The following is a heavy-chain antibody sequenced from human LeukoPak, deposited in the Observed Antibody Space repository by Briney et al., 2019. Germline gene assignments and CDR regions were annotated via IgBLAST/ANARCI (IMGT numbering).Heavy chain of an antibody. Sequence: SETLSLTCTVSGGSISSYYWSWIRQPPGKGLEWIGRIYTSGSTNYNPSLKSRVTMSVDTSKNQFSLKLSSVTAADTAVYYCARDSIGYYDFWSGYSSFDYWGQGTLVTVSS. CDR2: IYTSGST. J-gene: IGHJ4*02. CDR1: GGSISSYY. CDR3: ARDSIGYYDFWSGYSSFDY. D-gene: IGHD3-3*01. V-gene: IGHV4-4*07.